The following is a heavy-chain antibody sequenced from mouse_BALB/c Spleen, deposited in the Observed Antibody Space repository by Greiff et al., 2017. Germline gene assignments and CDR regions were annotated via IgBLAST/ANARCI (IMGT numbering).Heavy chain of an antibody. D-gene: IGHD1-1*01. CDR1: GFTFSDYY. J-gene: IGHJ3*01. Sequence: EVQRVESGGGLVKPGGSLKLSCAASGFTFSDYYMYWVRQTPEKRLEWVATISDGGSYTYYPDSVKGRFTISRDNAKNNLYLQMSSLKSEDTAMYYCARDQGYYGSSYEFAYWGQGTLVTVSA. CDR3: ARDQGYYGSSYEFAY. CDR2: ISDGGSYT. V-gene: IGHV5-4*02.